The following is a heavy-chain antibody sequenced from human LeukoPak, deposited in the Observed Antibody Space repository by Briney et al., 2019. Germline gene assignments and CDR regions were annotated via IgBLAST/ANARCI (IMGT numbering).Heavy chain of an antibody. CDR3: ARDSSGRSLGY. D-gene: IGHD3-22*01. Sequence: PGGSLRLSCAASGFTFSSYWMHWVRQAPGKGLVWVSRINSDGSSTSYGDSVKGRSTISRDSAKNTLYLEMNSLRAEDTAVYYCARDSSGRSLGYWGQGTLVTVSS. J-gene: IGHJ4*02. CDR1: GFTFSSYW. CDR2: INSDGSST. V-gene: IGHV3-74*01.